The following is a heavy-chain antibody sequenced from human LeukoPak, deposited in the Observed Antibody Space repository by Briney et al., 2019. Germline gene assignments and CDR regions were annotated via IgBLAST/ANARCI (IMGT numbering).Heavy chain of an antibody. CDR2: INPSGGST. V-gene: IGHV1-46*01. J-gene: IGHJ6*02. Sequence: GASVKVSCKASGYTFTSYYMHWVRQAPGQGLEWMGIINPSGGSTSYAQKFQGRVTMTRDTSTSTVYMELSSLRSEDTAVYYCASLFRRYYGSGRRHYYYGMDVWGQGTTVTVSS. CDR3: ASLFRRYYGSGRRHYYYGMDV. D-gene: IGHD3-10*01. CDR1: GYTFTSYY.